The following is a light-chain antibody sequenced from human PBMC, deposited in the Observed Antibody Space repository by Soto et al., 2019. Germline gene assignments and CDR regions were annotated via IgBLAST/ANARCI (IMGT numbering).Light chain of an antibody. CDR1: QSIGKW. CDR3: QPRGA. Sequence: IQMTQDPSTLSASVGDRGTITCRASQSIGKWLAWHQQKPGKAPKLLIHSSSSLESGVPSRFSGSGSGTDFTITISSLQPEDFATYYCQPRGAFGGGAKVDIK. CDR2: SSS. J-gene: IGKJ4*01. V-gene: IGKV1-5*01.